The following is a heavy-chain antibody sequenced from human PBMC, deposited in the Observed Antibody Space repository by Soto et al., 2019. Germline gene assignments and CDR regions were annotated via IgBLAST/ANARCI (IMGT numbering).Heavy chain of an antibody. CDR1: GFTFSSYA. Sequence: EVQLLESGGGLVQPGGSLRLSCAASGFTFSSYAMSWVRQAPGKGLEWVSVISGSGGSTYYADSVKGRFTISRDNAKNMLNPQINTLRAEDTAVYYCAKRAWGYFYFDYWGQGTLVTVSS. CDR2: ISGSGGST. CDR3: AKRAWGYFYFDY. V-gene: IGHV3-23*01. J-gene: IGHJ4*02. D-gene: IGHD1-26*01.